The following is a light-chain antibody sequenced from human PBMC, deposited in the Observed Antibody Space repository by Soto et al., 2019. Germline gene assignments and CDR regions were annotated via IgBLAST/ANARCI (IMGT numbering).Light chain of an antibody. Sequence: EIVLTQSPGTLSLSPGERATLSCRASQSVSSSSLAWYQQKPGQAPRLLLYGASSRATGIPDRFSGSGSGTDFTLTISRLEPEDFAVYYCQQYGSSSLTFGGGTKVEIK. J-gene: IGKJ4*01. CDR3: QQYGSSSLT. CDR2: GAS. CDR1: QSVSSSS. V-gene: IGKV3-20*01.